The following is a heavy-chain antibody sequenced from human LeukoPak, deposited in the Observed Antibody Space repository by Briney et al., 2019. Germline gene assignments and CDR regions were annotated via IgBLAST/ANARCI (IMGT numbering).Heavy chain of an antibody. CDR2: ISGSGFTI. CDR1: GFTLSNYS. V-gene: IGHV3-48*01. Sequence: GGSLRLSCAVSGFTLSNYSMNWVRQAPGKGLEWISYISGSGFTIHYADSVKGRFTISRDNSKNTLYLQMNSLRVEDTAVYYCAKGGRITMLRGVQRDHYFDYWGQGTLVTVSS. J-gene: IGHJ4*02. D-gene: IGHD3-10*01. CDR3: AKGGRITMLRGVQRDHYFDY.